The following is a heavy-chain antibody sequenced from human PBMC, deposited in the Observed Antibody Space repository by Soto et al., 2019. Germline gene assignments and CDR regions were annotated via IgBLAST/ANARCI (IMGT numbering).Heavy chain of an antibody. V-gene: IGHV3-30-3*01. D-gene: IGHD3-9*01. Sequence: GGSLRLSCAASGFTFSSYAMHWVRQAPGKGLEWVAVISYDGSNKYYADSVKGRFTISRDNSKNTLYLQMNSLRAEDTAVYYCARAGIYDILTGYSYYFDYWGQGTLVTVSS. CDR2: ISYDGSNK. CDR1: GFTFSSYA. J-gene: IGHJ4*02. CDR3: ARAGIYDILTGYSYYFDY.